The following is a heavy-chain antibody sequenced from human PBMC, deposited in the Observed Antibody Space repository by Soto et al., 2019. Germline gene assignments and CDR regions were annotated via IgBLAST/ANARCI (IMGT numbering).Heavy chain of an antibody. V-gene: IGHV3-30*03. CDR1: GFIFSNNG. Sequence: QSGGSLRLSCVGSGFIFSNNGMHWVRQTPGTGLEWVAFMSYDGSDTFYADSVKGRFTISRDNSKNTLYLQMNTLRPEDTAVYYCARGAYWFDSWGQGTLVTVSS. J-gene: IGHJ5*01. CDR3: ARGAYWFDS. CDR2: MSYDGSDT.